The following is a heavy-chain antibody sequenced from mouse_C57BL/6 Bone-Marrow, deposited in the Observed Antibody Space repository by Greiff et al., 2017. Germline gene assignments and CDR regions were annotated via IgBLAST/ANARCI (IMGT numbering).Heavy chain of an antibody. J-gene: IGHJ4*01. CDR2: ISDGGSYT. CDR3: ERPRGSSPYYYAMAY. V-gene: IGHV5-4*03. CDR1: GFTFSSYA. Sequence: EVKLVESGGGLVKPGGSLKLSCAASGFTFSSYAMSWVRKTPEKRLEWVATISDGGSYTYSPDNVKGRFTISRDNAKNNLYLQMSHLKSEDTAMYYCERPRGSSPYYYAMAYWGQGTSVTVSS. D-gene: IGHD1-1*01.